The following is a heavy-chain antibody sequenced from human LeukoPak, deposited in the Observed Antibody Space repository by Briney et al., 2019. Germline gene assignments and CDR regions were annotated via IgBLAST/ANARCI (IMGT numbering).Heavy chain of an antibody. CDR3: AKDNCSGGSCDFDY. CDR2: ISGSGGST. J-gene: IGHJ4*02. D-gene: IGHD2-15*01. V-gene: IGHV3-23*01. Sequence: GGSLRLSCAASGFTFSSYAMSWVRQAPGKGLEWVSAISGSGGSTYYADSVKGRFTTSRDNSKNTLYLQMNSLRAEDTAVYYCAKDNCSGGSCDFDYWGQGTLVTVSS. CDR1: GFTFSSYA.